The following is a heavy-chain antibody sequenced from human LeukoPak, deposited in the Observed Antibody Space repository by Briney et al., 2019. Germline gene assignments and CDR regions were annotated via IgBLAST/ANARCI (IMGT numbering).Heavy chain of an antibody. CDR3: ARVWGVVPAAISYMDV. CDR1: GGSISSGDYY. D-gene: IGHD2-2*01. V-gene: IGHV4-61*08. Sequence: SETLSLTCTVSGGSISSGDYYWSWIRQPPGKGLEWIGYIYYSGSTNYNPSLKSRVTISVDTSKNQFSLKLSSVTAADTAVYYCARVWGVVPAAISYMDVWGKGTTVTVSS. J-gene: IGHJ6*03. CDR2: IYYSGST.